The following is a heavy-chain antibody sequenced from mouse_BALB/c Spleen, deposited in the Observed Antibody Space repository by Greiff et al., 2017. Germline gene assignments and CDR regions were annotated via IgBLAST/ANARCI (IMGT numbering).Heavy chain of an antibody. CDR1: GFSLTSYG. CDR3: ASLYYGKKEGFAY. D-gene: IGHD2-1*01. Sequence: VQLQQSGPGLVQPSQSLSITCTVSGFSLTSYGVHWVRQSPGKGLEWLGVIWSGGSTDYNAAFISRLSISKDNSKSQVFFKMNSLQADDTAIYYCASLYYGKKEGFAYWGQGTLVTVSA. V-gene: IGHV2-4-1*01. J-gene: IGHJ3*01. CDR2: IWSGGST.